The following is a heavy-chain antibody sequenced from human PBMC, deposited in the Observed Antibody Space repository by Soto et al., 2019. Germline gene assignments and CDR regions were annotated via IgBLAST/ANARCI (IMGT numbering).Heavy chain of an antibody. V-gene: IGHV3-30*03. CDR3: ATVGDLRYSSRPYWYFDL. CDR1: GFTFSSYG. Sequence: QVQLVESGGGVVQPGRSLRLSCAASGFTFSSYGMHWVRQAPGKGLEWVAVISYDGSNKYYADSVKGRFTISRDNSKNPLYLQINRLRAEDTAVYYCATVGDLRYSSRPYWYFDLWGRGTLVTVSS. D-gene: IGHD6-13*01. CDR2: ISYDGSNK. J-gene: IGHJ2*01.